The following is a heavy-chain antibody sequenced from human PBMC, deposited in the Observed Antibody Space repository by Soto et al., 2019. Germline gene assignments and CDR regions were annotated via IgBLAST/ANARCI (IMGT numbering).Heavy chain of an antibody. Sequence: EVQLVESGGGLVQPSRSLRLSCAASGFTFDDYAMHWVRQAPGKGLEWVSGISWNSGSIGYADSVKGRFTISRDNAXXSXYXXMNSLRAEDTALYYCAKALYYDILTGTRYYYGMDVWGQGTTVTVSS. CDR2: ISWNSGSI. D-gene: IGHD3-9*01. CDR3: AKALYYDILTGTRYYYGMDV. J-gene: IGHJ6*02. V-gene: IGHV3-9*01. CDR1: GFTFDDYA.